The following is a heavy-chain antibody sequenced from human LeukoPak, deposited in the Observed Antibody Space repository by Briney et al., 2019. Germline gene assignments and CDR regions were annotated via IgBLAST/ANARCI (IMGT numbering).Heavy chain of an antibody. Sequence: PGGSLRLSCAASGFIFSSYAMHWVRQAPGKGLEWVAVRSYDGSNKYYADSVKGRFTISRDNSKNTLYLQMNSLRAEDTAVYYCARDGDIVVVVAAAFAFDYWGQGTLVTVSS. CDR1: GFIFSSYA. CDR2: RSYDGSNK. D-gene: IGHD2-15*01. CDR3: ARDGDIVVVVAAAFAFDY. J-gene: IGHJ4*02. V-gene: IGHV3-30*01.